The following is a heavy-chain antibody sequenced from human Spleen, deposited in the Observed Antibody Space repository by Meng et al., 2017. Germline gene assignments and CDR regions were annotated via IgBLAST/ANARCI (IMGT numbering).Heavy chain of an antibody. J-gene: IGHJ4*02. Sequence: GGSLRLSCAASGFTFNDYTMNWVRQAPGKGLEWLSHVNGLGGDLDYADAVDGRFTTSRDHAQNSLYLQMNSLRVEDTAVYYCAIGTRWSEARLRGFDLWGQGTLVTVSS. V-gene: IGHV3-21*05. CDR3: AIGTRWSEARLRGFDL. CDR1: GFTFNDYT. CDR2: VNGLGGDL. D-gene: IGHD6-13*01.